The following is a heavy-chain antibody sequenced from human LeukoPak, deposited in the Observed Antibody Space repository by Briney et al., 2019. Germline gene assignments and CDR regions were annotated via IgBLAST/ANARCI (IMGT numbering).Heavy chain of an antibody. Sequence: SETLSLTCTVSGGSISSYYWSWIRQPAGKGLEWIGRIYTSGSTNYNPSLKSRVTISVDTSKNQLSLKLSSVTAADTAVYYCARGYYDFWSGYAETYYYYMDVWGKGTTVTVSS. CDR2: IYTSGST. J-gene: IGHJ6*03. V-gene: IGHV4-4*07. CDR3: ARGYYDFWSGYAETYYYYMDV. CDR1: GGSISSYY. D-gene: IGHD3-3*01.